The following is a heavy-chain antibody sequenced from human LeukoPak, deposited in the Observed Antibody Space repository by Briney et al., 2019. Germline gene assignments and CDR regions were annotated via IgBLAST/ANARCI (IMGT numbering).Heavy chain of an antibody. CDR2: INPNSGGT. CDR1: GYTFTGYY. D-gene: IGHD6-19*01. Sequence: ASVKVSCKASGYTFTGYYMHWVRQALGQGLEWMGRINPNSGGTNYAQKFQGRVTMTRDTSISTAFMELSRLRSDDTAVYYCARARLAVAGGTSYYFDYWGQGTLVTVSS. V-gene: IGHV1-2*06. CDR3: ARARLAVAGGTSYYFDY. J-gene: IGHJ4*02.